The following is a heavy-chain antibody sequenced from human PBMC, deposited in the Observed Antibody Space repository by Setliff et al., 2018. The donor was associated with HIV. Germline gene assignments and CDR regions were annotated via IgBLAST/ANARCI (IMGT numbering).Heavy chain of an antibody. Sequence: GASVKVSCKASGYTFTSDYIHWVRQAPGQGLEWMGWINPKSDGTNYAQKFQGWITMTRDTSISTAYMELRRLRSDDTAVYYCARGMDYYDTSGYYQYYFDYWGQGTLVTVSS. CDR1: GYTFTSDY. CDR2: INPKSDGT. D-gene: IGHD3-22*01. J-gene: IGHJ4*02. V-gene: IGHV1-2*04. CDR3: ARGMDYYDTSGYYQYYFDY.